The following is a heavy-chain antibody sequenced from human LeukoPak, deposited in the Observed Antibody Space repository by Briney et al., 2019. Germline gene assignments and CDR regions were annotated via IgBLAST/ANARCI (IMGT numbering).Heavy chain of an antibody. CDR2: INPNSGGT. V-gene: IGHV1-2*02. CDR3: ARYRVGATTRLIYFDY. CDR1: GYTFTGYY. Sequence: ASVKVSCKASGYTFTGYYMHWVRQAPGQGLEWMGWINPNSGGTNYAQKFQGRVTMTRDTSITTAYMELSRLGSDDTAVYYCARYRVGATTRLIYFDYWGQGTLVTVSS. J-gene: IGHJ4*02. D-gene: IGHD1-26*01.